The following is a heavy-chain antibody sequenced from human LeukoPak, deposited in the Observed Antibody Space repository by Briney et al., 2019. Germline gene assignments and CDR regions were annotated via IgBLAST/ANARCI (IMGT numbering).Heavy chain of an antibody. CDR3: ARGYSYGFADY. J-gene: IGHJ4*02. V-gene: IGHV3-64*01. Sequence: GGSLRLSCAASGFTFSSYAMHWVRQAPGKGLEYVPAISSNGGSTYYANSVKSRFTISRDNSKNTLYLQMGSLRAEDMAVYYCARGYSYGFADYWGQGTLVTVSS. CDR1: GFTFSSYA. D-gene: IGHD5-18*01. CDR2: ISSNGGST.